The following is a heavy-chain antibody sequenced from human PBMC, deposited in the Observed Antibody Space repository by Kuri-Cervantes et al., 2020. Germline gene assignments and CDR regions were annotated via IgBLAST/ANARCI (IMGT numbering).Heavy chain of an antibody. V-gene: IGHV3-23*01. Sequence: GGSLRLSCAASGFNFSNYVMTWVRQPPGKGLEWVSVISGSGVVTYYADSVKGQFTISRDNAKNSLYLQMNSLRAEDTAVYYCARAQLWFGEFDYWGQGTLVTVSS. D-gene: IGHD3-10*01. CDR3: ARAQLWFGEFDY. CDR2: ISGSGVVT. J-gene: IGHJ4*02. CDR1: GFNFSNYV.